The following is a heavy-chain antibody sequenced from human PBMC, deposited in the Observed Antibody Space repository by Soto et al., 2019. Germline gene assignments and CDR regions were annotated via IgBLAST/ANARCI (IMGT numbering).Heavy chain of an antibody. Sequence: ASVKVSCKASGYIFTNYAISWVRQAPGQGPEWMGWISGYNGDTNTHYSQKFQGRVTMTTDMSTTTAYMELRSLRSDDTAVYYFAIYNYVWTGYF. CDR1: GYIFTNYA. J-gene: IGHJ1*01. V-gene: IGHV1-18*01. D-gene: IGHD3-10*02. CDR2: ISGYNGDTNT. CDR3: AIYNYVWTGYF.